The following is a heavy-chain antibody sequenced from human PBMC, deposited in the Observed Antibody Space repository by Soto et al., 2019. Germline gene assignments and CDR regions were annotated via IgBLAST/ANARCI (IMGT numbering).Heavy chain of an antibody. D-gene: IGHD5-18*01. CDR3: ARGYPTARHYYYYYMDV. Sequence: SVKVSCKASGGTFSSYTISWVRQAPGQGLEWMGRIIPILGIANYAQKFLGRVTITADKSTSTAYMELSSLRSEDTAVYYCARGYPTARHYYYYYMDVWGKGTTVTVSS. J-gene: IGHJ6*03. CDR2: IIPILGIA. V-gene: IGHV1-69*02. CDR1: GGTFSSYT.